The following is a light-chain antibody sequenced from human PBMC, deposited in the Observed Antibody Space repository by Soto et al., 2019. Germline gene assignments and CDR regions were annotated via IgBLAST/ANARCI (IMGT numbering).Light chain of an antibody. Sequence: EIVMTQSPATLSVSPGERATLSCRASQSVSSYLAWYQQKPGQAPRLLIYDASNRATGIPARFSGSGSGTEFTLTISRLEPEDFTVYYCHHYETFGQGTRWIS. CDR1: QSVSSY. J-gene: IGKJ1*01. CDR2: DAS. V-gene: IGKV3D-15*01. CDR3: HHYET.